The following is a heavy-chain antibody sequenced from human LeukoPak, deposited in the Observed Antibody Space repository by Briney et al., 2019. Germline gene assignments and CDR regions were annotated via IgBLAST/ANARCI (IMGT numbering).Heavy chain of an antibody. D-gene: IGHD3-10*01. CDR1: GFTVSSNY. J-gene: IGHJ4*02. CDR2: IYSGGST. CDR3: AKDRENALLWFGELPFDY. Sequence: GGSLRLSCAASGFTVSSNYMSWVRQAPGKGLEWVSVIYSGGSTYYADSVKGRFTISRDNSKNTLYLQMNSLRAEDTAVYYCAKDRENALLWFGELPFDYWGQGTLVTVSS. V-gene: IGHV3-53*01.